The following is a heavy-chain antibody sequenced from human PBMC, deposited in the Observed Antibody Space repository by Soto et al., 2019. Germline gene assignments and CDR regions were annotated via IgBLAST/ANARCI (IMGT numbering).Heavy chain of an antibody. CDR3: ARVGVGSYPFDF. CDR1: GFAFSSYW. CDR2: INPDGRTT. D-gene: IGHD3-22*01. V-gene: IGHV3-74*01. J-gene: IGHJ4*02. Sequence: EVQLVESGGGSVQPGGSLRLSCAASGFAFSSYWMHWVRQAPGKGLVWVSRINPDGRTTSYADSVRDRFTISRDNAHDTLYLQMNGLRTEDTAVYYCARVGVGSYPFDFWGQGTQVAVSS.